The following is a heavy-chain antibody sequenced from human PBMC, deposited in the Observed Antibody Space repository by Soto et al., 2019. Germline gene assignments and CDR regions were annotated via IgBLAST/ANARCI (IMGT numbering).Heavy chain of an antibody. CDR3: ARAGSSSWYGVDWFDP. D-gene: IGHD6-13*01. CDR2: IYYSGST. V-gene: IGHV4-30-4*01. J-gene: IGHJ5*02. CDR1: GGSISSGDYY. Sequence: LSLTCTVSGGSISSGDYYWSWIRQPPGKGLEWIGYIYYSGSTYYNPSLKSRVTISVDTSKNQFSLKLSSVTAADTAVYYCARAGSSSWYGVDWFDPWGQGTLVTVSS.